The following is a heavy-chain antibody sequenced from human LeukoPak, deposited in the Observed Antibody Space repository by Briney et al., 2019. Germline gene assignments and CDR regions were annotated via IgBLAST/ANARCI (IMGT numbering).Heavy chain of an antibody. J-gene: IGHJ3*02. CDR3: ASTKEDYGYSKDDAFDI. V-gene: IGHV3-30-3*01. CDR2: ISYDGSNK. CDR1: GFTFSSYA. D-gene: IGHD4-17*01. Sequence: GGSLRLSCAASGFTFSSYAMHWVRQAPGKGLEWVAVISYDGSNKYYADSVKGRFTISRDNSKNTLYLQMNSLRAEDTAVYYCASTKEDYGYSKDDAFDIWGQGTMVTVSS.